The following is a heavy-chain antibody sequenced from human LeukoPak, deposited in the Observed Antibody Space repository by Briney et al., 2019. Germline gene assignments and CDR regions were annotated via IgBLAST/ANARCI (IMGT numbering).Heavy chain of an antibody. CDR1: GFTFSSYA. CDR3: ARGPASNTYYYDSSGYYGPYYFDY. V-gene: IGHV3-30*04. CDR2: ISYDGSNK. Sequence: GGSLRLSCAASGFTFSSYAMHWVRQAPGKGLEWVAVISYDGSNKYYADSVKGRFTISRDNSKNTLYLQMNSLGAEDTAVYYCARGPASNTYYYDSSGYYGPYYFDYWGQGTLVTVSS. D-gene: IGHD3-22*01. J-gene: IGHJ4*02.